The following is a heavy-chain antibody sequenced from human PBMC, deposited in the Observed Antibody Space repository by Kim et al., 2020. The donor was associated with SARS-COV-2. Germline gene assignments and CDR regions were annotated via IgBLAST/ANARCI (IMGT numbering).Heavy chain of an antibody. Sequence: SETLSLTCTVSGGSISSYYWSWIRQPPGKGLEWIGYIYYSGSTNYNPSLKSRVTISVDTSKNQFSLKLSSVTAADTAVYYCARHSGPRYYDFWSGYYRLRYWYFDLWGRGTLVTVSS. J-gene: IGHJ2*01. V-gene: IGHV4-59*08. D-gene: IGHD3-3*01. CDR1: GGSISSYY. CDR3: ARHSGPRYYDFWSGYYRLRYWYFDL. CDR2: IYYSGST.